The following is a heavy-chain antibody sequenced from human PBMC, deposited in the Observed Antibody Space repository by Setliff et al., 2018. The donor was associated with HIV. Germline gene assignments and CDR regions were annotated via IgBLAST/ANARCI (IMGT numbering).Heavy chain of an antibody. D-gene: IGHD4-4*01. Sequence: SETLSLTCAVSGYSISSGYYWGWIRQPPGKGLEWMGSIYHSGSTYYTPSLNSRFAISRDNSKNALYLQMNSLTAEDTAVYYCGKDYGPGAPLQSSLDYWGQGTLVTVSS. CDR3: GKDYGPGAPLQSSLDY. CDR1: GYSISSGYY. V-gene: IGHV4-38-2*01. CDR2: IYHSGST. J-gene: IGHJ4*02.